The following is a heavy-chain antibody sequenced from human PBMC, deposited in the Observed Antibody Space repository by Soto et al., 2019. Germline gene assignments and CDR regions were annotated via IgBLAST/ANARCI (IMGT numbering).Heavy chain of an antibody. V-gene: IGHV3-21*01. Sequence: LILSCAASGFTFSSYSMNWVRQAPGKGLEWVSSISSSSSYIYYADSVKGRFTISRDNAKNSLYLQMNSLRAEDTAVYYCARGIAAAAPGYWGQGTLVTVSS. J-gene: IGHJ4*02. CDR2: ISSSSSYI. CDR1: GFTFSSYS. CDR3: ARGIAAAAPGY. D-gene: IGHD6-13*01.